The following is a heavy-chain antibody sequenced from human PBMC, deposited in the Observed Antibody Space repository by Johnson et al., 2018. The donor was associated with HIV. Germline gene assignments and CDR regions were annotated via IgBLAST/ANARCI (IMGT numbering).Heavy chain of an antibody. CDR1: GFTFNSYA. CDR3: ARDGESQRLPLGDAFDV. V-gene: IGHV3-30*14. CDR2: ISYDGSIK. D-gene: IGHD6-25*01. J-gene: IGHJ3*01. Sequence: QMQLVESGGGVVQPGRSLRLSCGASGFTFNSYAIHWVRQAPGKGLEWVGVISYDGSIKYYADSVKGRFTISRDNSKNTLYIQMDNLRVEDTAIYYCARDGESQRLPLGDAFDVWGQGTLVTVSS.